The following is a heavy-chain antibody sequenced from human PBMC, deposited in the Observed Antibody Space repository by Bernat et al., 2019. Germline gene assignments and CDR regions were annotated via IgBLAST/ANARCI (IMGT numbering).Heavy chain of an antibody. CDR1: GFTFSSYG. CDR2: IWYDGSNK. CDR3: ARDLGEYSSCLGRRALGY. V-gene: IGHV3-33*01. Sequence: QVQLVESGGGVVQPGRSLRLSCAASGFTFSSYGMHWVRQAPGKGLEWVAVIWYDGSNKYYADSVKGRFTISRDNSKNTLYLQMNSLRAEDTAVYYWARDLGEYSSCLGRRALGYWGQGTLVTVSS. J-gene: IGHJ4*02. D-gene: IGHD6-19*01.